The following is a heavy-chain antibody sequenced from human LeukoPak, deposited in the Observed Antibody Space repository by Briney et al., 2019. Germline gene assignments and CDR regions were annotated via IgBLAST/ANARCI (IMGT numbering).Heavy chain of an antibody. V-gene: IGHV4-34*01. CDR3: AKRPDAFDI. J-gene: IGHJ3*02. Sequence: SETLSLTCAVYGGSFSDYYWSWIRQPPGKGLEWIGEINHSGSTNYNPSLKSRVTISVDTSKNQFSLKLSSVTAADTAVYYCAKRPDAFDIWGQGTMVTVSS. CDR2: INHSGST. CDR1: GGSFSDYY.